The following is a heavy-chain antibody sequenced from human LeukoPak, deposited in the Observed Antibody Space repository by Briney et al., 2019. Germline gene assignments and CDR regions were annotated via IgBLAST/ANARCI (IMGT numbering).Heavy chain of an antibody. CDR2: IIPILGIA. CDR3: ARGSGLSAFDI. D-gene: IGHD6-19*01. Sequence: SVKVSCKASGGTFSSYAISWVRQAPGQGLEWMGRIIPILGIANYAQKFQGRVTITADKSTSTAYMELSSLRSEDTAVYYCARGSGLSAFDIWGQGTMVTVSS. J-gene: IGHJ3*02. V-gene: IGHV1-69*04. CDR1: GGTFSSYA.